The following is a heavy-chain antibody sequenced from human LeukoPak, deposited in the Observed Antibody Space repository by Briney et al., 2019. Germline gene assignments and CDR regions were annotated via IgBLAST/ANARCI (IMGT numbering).Heavy chain of an antibody. D-gene: IGHD6-13*01. Sequence: GGSLRLSCAASGITFSSYTMNWVRQAPGKGLQWISSISTGSGTIYYADSVKGRFTISRDNAKNSLYLQMNSQRAEDTAVYYCAKIATPATGDYWGQGTLVSVSS. CDR1: GITFSSYT. CDR3: AKIATPATGDY. V-gene: IGHV3-48*01. J-gene: IGHJ4*02. CDR2: ISTGSGTI.